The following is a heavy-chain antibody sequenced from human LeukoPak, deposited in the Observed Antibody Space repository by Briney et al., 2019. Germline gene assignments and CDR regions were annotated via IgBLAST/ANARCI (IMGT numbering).Heavy chain of an antibody. CDR3: ARTLYSGSYYPDY. CDR2: IIPIFGTA. J-gene: IGHJ4*02. CDR1: GGTFSSYA. D-gene: IGHD1-26*01. V-gene: IGHV1-69*05. Sequence: SVKVSCKASGGTFSSYAISWVRQATGQGLEWMGRIIPIFGTANYAQKFQGRVTITTDESTSTAYMELSRLRSEDTAVYYCARTLYSGSYYPDYWGQGXLVTVSS.